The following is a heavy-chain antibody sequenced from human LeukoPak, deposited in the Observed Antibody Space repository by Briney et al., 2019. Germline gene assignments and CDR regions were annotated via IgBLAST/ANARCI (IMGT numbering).Heavy chain of an antibody. D-gene: IGHD1-1*01. Sequence: SETLSLTCAVSGGSISSGNWWSWVRQPPGKGLEWIGEIYHSGSTNYNPSLNSRATISVDKSKNQFSLKPTSVTAADTAVYYCARIGNYYFAYWGQGTLVTVSS. CDR3: ARIGNYYFAY. V-gene: IGHV4-4*02. CDR1: GGSISSGNW. CDR2: IYHSGST. J-gene: IGHJ4*02.